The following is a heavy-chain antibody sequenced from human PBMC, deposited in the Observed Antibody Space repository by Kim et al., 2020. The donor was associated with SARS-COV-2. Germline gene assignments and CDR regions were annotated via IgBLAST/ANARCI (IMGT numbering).Heavy chain of an antibody. CDR1: GGSISSYY. CDR3: ARLSIGYCSSTRCQKGFDP. D-gene: IGHD2-2*03. CDR2: IYYSGST. J-gene: IGHJ5*02. Sequence: PETLSLTCTVSGGSISSYYWSWIRQPPGKGLEWIGYIYYSGSTNYNPSLKSRVTISVDTSKNQFSLKLSSVTAADTAVYYCARLSIGYCSSTRCQKGFDPWGQGTLVTVSS. V-gene: IGHV4-59*08.